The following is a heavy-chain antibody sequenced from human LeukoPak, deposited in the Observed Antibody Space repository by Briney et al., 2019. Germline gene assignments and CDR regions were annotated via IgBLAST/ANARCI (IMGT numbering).Heavy chain of an antibody. V-gene: IGHV4-34*01. D-gene: IGHD7-27*01. CDR1: GGNFSDYY. CDR3: ARGKDRFLGYFNY. CDR2: IHQSGNS. J-gene: IGHJ4*02. Sequence: SETLSLTCAVSGGNFSDYYRSWVRQPPGKGLEWIAEIHQSGNSHYNPSLQSRVTISVDTSKTLLSLRLTSVTASDTAVYYCARGKDRFLGYFNYWGQGNLVTVSS.